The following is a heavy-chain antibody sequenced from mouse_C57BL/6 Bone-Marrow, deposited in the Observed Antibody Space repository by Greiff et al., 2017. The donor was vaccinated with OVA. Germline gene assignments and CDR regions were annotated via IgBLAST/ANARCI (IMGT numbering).Heavy chain of an antibody. J-gene: IGHJ2*01. CDR3: ARKGLGQRYYFDY. D-gene: IGHD4-1*01. Sequence: VQLQESGAELVKPGASVKISCKASGYAFSSYWMNWVKQRPGKGLEWIGQIYPGDGDTNYNGKFKGKATLTADKSSSTAYMQLSSLTSEDSAVYFCARKGLGQRYYFDYWGQGTTLTVSS. V-gene: IGHV1-80*01. CDR2: IYPGDGDT. CDR1: GYAFSSYW.